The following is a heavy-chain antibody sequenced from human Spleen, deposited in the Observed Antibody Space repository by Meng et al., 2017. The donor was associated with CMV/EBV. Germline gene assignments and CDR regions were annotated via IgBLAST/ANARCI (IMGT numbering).Heavy chain of an antibody. V-gene: IGHV4-61*01. Sequence: SETLSLTCTVSGGSVSSPTHYWSWIRQPPGKALEWIGYIYYSGSTTYNPSLKSRVTISVDTSKNQFSLKLTSVTAADTAVYYCARDVRGRTGDSWGQGALVTVSS. CDR2: IYYSGST. CDR3: ARDVRGRTGDS. D-gene: IGHD7-27*01. CDR1: GGSVSSPTHY. J-gene: IGHJ4*02.